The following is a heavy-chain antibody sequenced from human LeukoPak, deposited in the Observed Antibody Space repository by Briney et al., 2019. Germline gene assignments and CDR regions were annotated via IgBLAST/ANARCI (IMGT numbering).Heavy chain of an antibody. Sequence: GGSLRLSCAASGFTFSSYAMSWVRQAPGKGLEWVSAISGSGGSTYYADSVKGRFTISRDNSKNTLYLQMNGLRAEDTAVYYCAKDSHIVVVPATNMDVWGKGTTVTVSS. CDR1: GFTFSSYA. V-gene: IGHV3-23*01. D-gene: IGHD2-2*01. CDR3: AKDSHIVVVPATNMDV. CDR2: ISGSGGST. J-gene: IGHJ6*03.